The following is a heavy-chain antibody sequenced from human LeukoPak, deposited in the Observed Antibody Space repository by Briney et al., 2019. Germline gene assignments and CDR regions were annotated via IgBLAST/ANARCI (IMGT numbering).Heavy chain of an antibody. CDR3: ARSEQWLAFNWFDP. CDR1: GYTSTSYG. D-gene: IGHD6-19*01. CDR2: ISAYNGNT. Sequence: ASVKVSCKASGYTSTSYGISWVRQAPGQGLEWMGWISAYNGNTNYAQKLQGRVTMTTDTSTSTAYMELRSLRSDDTAVYYCARSEQWLAFNWFDPWGQGTLVTVSS. J-gene: IGHJ5*02. V-gene: IGHV1-18*01.